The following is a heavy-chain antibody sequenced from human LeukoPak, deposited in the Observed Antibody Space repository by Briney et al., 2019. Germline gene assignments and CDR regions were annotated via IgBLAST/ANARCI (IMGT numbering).Heavy chain of an antibody. V-gene: IGHV3-74*01. CDR3: VSFYETY. J-gene: IGHJ4*02. Sequence: GGSLRLSCAASGFTFDDYTMHWVRQAPGKGLVWVSHINSDGSWTSYADSVKGRFTISKDNAKNTVYLQMNNLRAEDTAVYYCVSFYETYWGRGTLVTVSS. D-gene: IGHD2/OR15-2a*01. CDR2: INSDGSWT. CDR1: GFTFDDYT.